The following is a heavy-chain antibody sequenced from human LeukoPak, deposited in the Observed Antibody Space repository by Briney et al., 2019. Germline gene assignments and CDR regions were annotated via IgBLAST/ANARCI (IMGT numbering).Heavy chain of an antibody. Sequence: ASVKVSCKASGGTFSNYAFSWVRQAPGQGLEWMGGITPIFGTANYAQKFQGRVTITADESTSTAYMELSSLRSEDTAVYYCASPSGYCSGGSCYYYYYYGMDVWGQGTTVTVSS. CDR1: GGTFSNYA. CDR3: ASPSGYCSGGSCYYYYYYGMDV. J-gene: IGHJ6*02. D-gene: IGHD2-15*01. CDR2: ITPIFGTA. V-gene: IGHV1-69*13.